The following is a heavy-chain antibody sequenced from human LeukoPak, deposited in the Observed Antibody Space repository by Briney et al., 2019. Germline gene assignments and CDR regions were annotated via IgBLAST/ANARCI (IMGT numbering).Heavy chain of an antibody. Sequence: SETLSLTCAVTGGSITSNNWWTWVRQPPGKGLEWIGEIYHSGSTNYNSSLKSRVTISVDKSKNQFSLKLSSVTAADTAVYYCARNGGNSDVDDWGQGTLVTVSS. CDR2: IYHSGST. CDR3: ARNGGNSDVDD. V-gene: IGHV4-4*02. J-gene: IGHJ4*02. CDR1: GGSITSNNW. D-gene: IGHD4-23*01.